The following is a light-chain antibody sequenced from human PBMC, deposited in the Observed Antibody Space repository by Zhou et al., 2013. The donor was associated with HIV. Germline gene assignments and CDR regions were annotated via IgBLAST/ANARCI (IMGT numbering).Light chain of an antibody. Sequence: DIQMTQSPPSLSASVGDTVTITCRASQGISNSLAWYQQKPGKAPKLLLYAASSLQRGVPSRFSGSGSGTDFTLTISSLQPDDFATYYCQQSYGTPGTFGQGTRLETK. J-gene: IGKJ5*01. CDR1: QGISNS. V-gene: IGKV1-39*01. CDR2: AAS. CDR3: QQSYGTPGT.